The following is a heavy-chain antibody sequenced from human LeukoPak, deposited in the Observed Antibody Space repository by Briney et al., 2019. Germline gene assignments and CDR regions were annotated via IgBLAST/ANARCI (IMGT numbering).Heavy chain of an antibody. J-gene: IGHJ3*02. CDR1: GFTFSSYW. Sequence: GGSLRLSCAASGFTFSSYWMSWVLQAPGKGLEWVANIKQDGSEKYYVDSVKGRFTISRDNAKNSLYLQMNSLRAEDTAVYYCARGADIVVVPAATVVDAFDIWGQGTMVTASS. CDR3: ARGADIVVVPAATVVDAFDI. V-gene: IGHV3-7*03. CDR2: IKQDGSEK. D-gene: IGHD2-2*01.